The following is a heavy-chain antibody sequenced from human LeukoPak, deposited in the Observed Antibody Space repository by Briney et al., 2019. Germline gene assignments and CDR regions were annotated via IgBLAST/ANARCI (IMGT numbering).Heavy chain of an antibody. CDR1: GYTFTSYY. Sequence: ASVKVSCKASGYTFTSYYMHWVRQAPGQGLEWMGTINPSGGSTSYAQKFQGRVTMTRDTSTSTVYMELSSLRSEDTAVYYCARDQGGKSYCSGGSCYSGGNWFDPWGQGTLVTVSS. CDR3: ARDQGGKSYCSGGSCYSGGNWFDP. D-gene: IGHD2-15*01. V-gene: IGHV1-46*01. CDR2: INPSGGST. J-gene: IGHJ5*02.